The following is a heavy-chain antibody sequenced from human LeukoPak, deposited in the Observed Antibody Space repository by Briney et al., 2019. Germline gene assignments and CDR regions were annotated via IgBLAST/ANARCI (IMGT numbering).Heavy chain of an antibody. J-gene: IGHJ4*02. V-gene: IGHV3-33*01. CDR3: TRDDEGSFDY. CDR1: GFTFSSYG. CDR2: IWYDGSNK. Sequence: GRSLRLSCAASGFTFSSYGMHWVRQAPGKGLEWVAVIWYDGSNKYYADSVKGRFTISRDNSKNTLHLQMNSLRAEDTAVYYCTRDDEGSFDYWGQGTLVTVSS.